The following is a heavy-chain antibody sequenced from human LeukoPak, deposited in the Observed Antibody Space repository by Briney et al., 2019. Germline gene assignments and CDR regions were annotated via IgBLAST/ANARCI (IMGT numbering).Heavy chain of an antibody. V-gene: IGHV3-30*03. J-gene: IGHJ4*02. CDR3: ARVGQPRWELLGLLDY. CDR2: ISYDGSNK. CDR1: GFTFSSYG. Sequence: GRSLRLSCAASGFTFSSYGMHWVRQAPGKGLEWVAVISYDGSNKYYADSVKGRFTISRDNSKNTLYLQMNSLRAEDTAVYYCARVGQPRWELLGLLDYWGQGTLVTVSS. D-gene: IGHD1-26*01.